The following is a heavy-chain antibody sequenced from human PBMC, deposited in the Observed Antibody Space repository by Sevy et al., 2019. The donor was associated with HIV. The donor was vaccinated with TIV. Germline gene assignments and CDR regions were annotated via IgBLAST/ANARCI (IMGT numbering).Heavy chain of an antibody. V-gene: IGHV3-15*01. J-gene: IGHJ4*02. CDR3: ATAPGYYDSAPFDY. CDR1: GFTFNNAW. CDR2: IKSKIDGETT. Sequence: GGSLRLSCAVSGFTFNNAWMNWVRQAPGTGLQWVGLIKSKIDGETTDYAAPVKGRFTFSRDDSKNTLFLQMKSLKIEDTAVYYCATAPGYYDSAPFDYWGPGTLVTVSS. D-gene: IGHD3-22*01.